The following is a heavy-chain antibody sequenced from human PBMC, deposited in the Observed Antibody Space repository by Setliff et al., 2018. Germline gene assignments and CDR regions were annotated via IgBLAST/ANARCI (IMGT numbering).Heavy chain of an antibody. Sequence: PSETLSLTCAVYGGSFSDYHWSWIRQPPGKGLEWIGEIDHSGSTNYNPSLKSRFTISLDTSKNHFSLQLSSVTAADTALYYCAKADEGPRRASGSYYPLLRFDPWGQGTLVTVSS. CDR3: AKADEGPRRASGSYYPLLRFDP. D-gene: IGHD3-10*01. CDR2: IDHSGST. J-gene: IGHJ5*02. CDR1: GGSFSDYH. V-gene: IGHV4-34*01.